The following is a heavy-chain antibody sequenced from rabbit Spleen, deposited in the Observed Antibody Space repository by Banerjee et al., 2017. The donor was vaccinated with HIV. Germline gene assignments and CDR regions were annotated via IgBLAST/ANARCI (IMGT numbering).Heavy chain of an antibody. D-gene: IGHD4-1*01. Sequence: QEQLVESGGGLVQPGGSLKLSCKASGFDFSNYGVSWVRQAPGKGLEWIGYIEPIFGNTYYADWVNGRFTISTDNAQNTVFLQLNSLTAADTATYFCVREVAAKFNLWGPGTLVTVS. V-gene: IGHV1S47*01. J-gene: IGHJ4*01. CDR3: VREVAAKFNL. CDR2: IEPIFGNT. CDR1: GFDFSNYG.